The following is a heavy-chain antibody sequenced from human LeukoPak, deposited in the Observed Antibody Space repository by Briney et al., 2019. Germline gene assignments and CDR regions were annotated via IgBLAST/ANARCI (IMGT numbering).Heavy chain of an antibody. CDR1: GFTFSSYW. CDR3: AKAHRLQNYYYYYMDV. V-gene: IGHV3-74*01. CDR2: INSDGSST. Sequence: GGSLRLSCAASGFTFSSYWMHWVRQAPGKGLVWVSRINSDGSSTSYADSVKGRFTISRDNSKNTLYLQMNSLRAEDTAVYYCAKAHRLQNYYYYYMDVWGKGTTVTVSS. J-gene: IGHJ6*03. D-gene: IGHD4-11*01.